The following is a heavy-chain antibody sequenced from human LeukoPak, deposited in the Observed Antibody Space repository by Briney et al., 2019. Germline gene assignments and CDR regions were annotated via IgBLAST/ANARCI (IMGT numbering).Heavy chain of an antibody. CDR3: ASSGSRPYYYGMDV. CDR2: INPSGGST. D-gene: IGHD1-26*01. J-gene: IGHJ6*02. V-gene: IGHV1-46*01. Sequence: ASVKVSCKASGYTFTSYYMHWVRQAPGQGLEWMGIINPSGGSTSYAQKFQGRVTMTRDTSISTAYMELSRLRSDDTAVYYCASSGSRPYYYGMDVWGQGTTVTVSS. CDR1: GYTFTSYY.